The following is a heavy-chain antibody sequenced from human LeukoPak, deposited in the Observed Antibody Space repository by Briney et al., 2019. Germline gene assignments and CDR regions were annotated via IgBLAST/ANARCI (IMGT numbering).Heavy chain of an antibody. CDR2: ISGSGSGGST. V-gene: IGHV3-23*01. J-gene: IGHJ4*02. D-gene: IGHD1-26*01. CDR3: ARDRFSGSYYGGFDY. CDR1: KFTISSYA. Sequence: GGSLRLSCTASKFTISSYAMSWVRQAPGKGLEWVSSISGSGSGGSTYYADSVKGRFTISRDNSKNTLYLQMNSLRAEDTAVYYCARDRFSGSYYGGFDYWGQGTLVTVSS.